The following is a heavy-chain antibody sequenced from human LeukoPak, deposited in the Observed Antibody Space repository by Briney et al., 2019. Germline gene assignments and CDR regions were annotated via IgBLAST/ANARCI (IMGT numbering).Heavy chain of an antibody. CDR2: IYPGDSDT. V-gene: IGHV5-51*01. Sequence: GESLKISCKGSGYSFTNYWIGWVRQMPGKGLEWMGIIYPGDSDTTYSPSFQGQVTISADKSISTAYLQWSSLKASDTAMYYCGRIPAAGSLKGAFDIWGQGTTVTVSS. J-gene: IGHJ3*02. D-gene: IGHD6-25*01. CDR3: GRIPAAGSLKGAFDI. CDR1: GYSFTNYW.